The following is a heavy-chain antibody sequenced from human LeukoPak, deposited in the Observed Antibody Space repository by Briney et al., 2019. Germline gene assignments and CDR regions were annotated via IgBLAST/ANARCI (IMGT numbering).Heavy chain of an antibody. CDR2: IIPIFGTA. J-gene: IGHJ4*02. CDR3: AREARITMVRGVIPTFDY. V-gene: IGHV1-69*06. CDR1: GGTFSSYA. Sequence: SVKVSCKASGGTFSSYAISWVRQAPGQGLEWMGGIIPIFGTANYAQKFQGRVTITADKSTSTAYMELSSLRTEDTAVYYCAREARITMVRGVIPTFDYWGQGTLVTVSS. D-gene: IGHD3-10*01.